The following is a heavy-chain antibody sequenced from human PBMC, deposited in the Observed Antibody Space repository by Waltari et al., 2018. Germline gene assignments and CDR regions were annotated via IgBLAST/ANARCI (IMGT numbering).Heavy chain of an antibody. Sequence: QVQLQESGPGLVKPSETLSLTCAVSGYSISSGYYWGWTRQPPGKGLEWIGSIYHSGSTYYNPSLKSRVTISVDTSKNQFSLKLSSVTAADTAVYYCARLGWVGETIDYWGQGTLVTVSS. CDR3: ARLGWVGETIDY. CDR2: IYHSGST. V-gene: IGHV4-38-2*01. CDR1: GYSISSGYY. J-gene: IGHJ4*02. D-gene: IGHD6-19*01.